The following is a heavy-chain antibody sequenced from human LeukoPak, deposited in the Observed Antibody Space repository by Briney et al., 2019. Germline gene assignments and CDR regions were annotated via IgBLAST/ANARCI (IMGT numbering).Heavy chain of an antibody. CDR3: ARGRKTLVVVPAAPKPYYFDY. J-gene: IGHJ4*02. D-gene: IGHD2-2*01. V-gene: IGHV4-39*07. Sequence: SETLSLTCTVSGGSISSSSYYWSWIRQPPGKGLEWIGEINHSGSTNYSPSLKSRVTISVDTSKNQFSLKLSSVTAADTAVYYCARGRKTLVVVPAAPKPYYFDYWGQGTLVTVSS. CDR1: GGSISSSSYY. CDR2: INHSGST.